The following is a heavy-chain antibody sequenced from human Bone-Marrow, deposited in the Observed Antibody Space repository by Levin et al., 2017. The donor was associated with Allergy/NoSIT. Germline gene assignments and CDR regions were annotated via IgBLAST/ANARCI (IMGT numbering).Heavy chain of an antibody. V-gene: IGHV3-48*02. J-gene: IGHJ3*01. CDR2: ITTSSYTI. Sequence: QPGGSLRLSCAASGFTFSSYCMHWVRQAPGKGLEWVSYITTSSYTIHYADSVKGRFTVSRDNAKNSLYLQMTTLRDDDTAVYYCARGLISYNVHAFDVWGQGTMVAVSS. CDR1: GFTFSSYC. CDR3: ARGLISYNVHAFDV. D-gene: IGHD1-14*01.